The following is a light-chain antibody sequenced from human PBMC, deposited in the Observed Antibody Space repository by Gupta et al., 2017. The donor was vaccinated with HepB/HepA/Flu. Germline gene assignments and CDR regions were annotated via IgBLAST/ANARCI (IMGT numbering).Light chain of an antibody. V-gene: IGLV1-40*01. CDR3: QSYDGNFWL. Sequence: SVLTQPPSLSAAPGQTIIISCTGSNSNIGASYDVHWYQQFPGTAPKLLIYGNHHRPSGIPERFSASRSGTSASLAITGLQAEDEADYYCQSYDGNFWLFGGGTKVTVL. CDR2: GNH. CDR1: NSNIGASYD. J-gene: IGLJ3*02.